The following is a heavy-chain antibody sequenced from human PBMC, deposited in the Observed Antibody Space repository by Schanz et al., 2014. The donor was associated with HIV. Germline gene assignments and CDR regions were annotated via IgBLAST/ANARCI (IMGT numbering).Heavy chain of an antibody. V-gene: IGHV3-23*04. Sequence: EVQLVESGGGLVQPGGSPRLSCTTSGFTFSDYAMSWVRQAPGKGLEWVSYITPDGSVTYADSVKGRFTTSRDSSKNTLFLQMNSLRVEDTATYYCRVFMGAFDVWGQGTMVTVSS. CDR2: ITPDGSV. CDR1: GFTFSDYA. CDR3: RVFMGAFDV. D-gene: IGHD6-13*01. J-gene: IGHJ3*01.